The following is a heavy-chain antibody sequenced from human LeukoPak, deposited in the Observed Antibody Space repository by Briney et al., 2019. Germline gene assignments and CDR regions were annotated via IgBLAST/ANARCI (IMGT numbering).Heavy chain of an antibody. V-gene: IGHV4-4*02. CDR1: GGSISSSNW. D-gene: IGHD6-19*01. CDR3: ARHSGSRTKYYYFDY. J-gene: IGHJ4*02. CDR2: IYHSGST. Sequence: PSETLSLTCAVSGGSISSSNWWSWVRQPPGKGLEWIGEIYHSGSTNYNPSLKSRVTISVDKSKNQFSLKLSSVTAADTAVYYCARHSGSRTKYYYFDYWGQGTLVTVSS.